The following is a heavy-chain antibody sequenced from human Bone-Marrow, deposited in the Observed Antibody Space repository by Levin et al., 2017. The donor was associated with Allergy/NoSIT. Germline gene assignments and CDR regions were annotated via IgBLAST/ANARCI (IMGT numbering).Heavy chain of an antibody. CDR1: GFTFSSYA. V-gene: IGHV3-30-3*01. CDR3: AREEPGWGGVVVAASAGSNAFDI. J-gene: IGHJ3*02. CDR2: ISYDGSNK. D-gene: IGHD2-15*01. Sequence: GESLKISCAASGFTFSSYAMHWVRQAPGKGLEWVAVISYDGSNKYYADSVKGRFTISRDNSKNTLYLQMNSLRAEDTAVYYCAREEPGWGGVVVAASAGSNAFDIWGQGTMVTVSS.